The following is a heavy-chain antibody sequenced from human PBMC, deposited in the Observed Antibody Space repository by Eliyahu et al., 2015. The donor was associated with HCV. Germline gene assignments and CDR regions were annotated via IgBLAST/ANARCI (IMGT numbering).Heavy chain of an antibody. CDR2: XYPSGVAI. CDR3: GKDVGYNQHAFDI. D-gene: IGHD1-1*01. Sequence: EGQLLESGGGLVXPGGSLRLXCAASGFTFXDHAMXWVRRXPGKGLEWVATXYPSGVAIQYSDSVKGRFTISRDNSKSTLYLRMSSLRVEDTAVYYCGKDVGYNQHAFDIWGQGTMVTVSS. J-gene: IGHJ3*02. CDR1: GFTFXDHA. V-gene: IGHV3-23*01.